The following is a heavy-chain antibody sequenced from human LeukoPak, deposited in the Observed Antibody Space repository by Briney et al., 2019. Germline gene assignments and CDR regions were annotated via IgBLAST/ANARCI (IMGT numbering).Heavy chain of an antibody. J-gene: IGHJ4*02. D-gene: IGHD2-8*01. CDR2: IYYSGST. V-gene: IGHV4-39*07. CDR1: GGSISSGAYY. Sequence: PSETLSLTCTVSGGSISSGAYYWGWIRQPPGKGLEWIGSIYYSGSTYDNPSLKSRVTISVDTSRNQSSLKLSSVTAADTAVYYCARDVSPNGVVDYWGQGTLVTVSS. CDR3: ARDVSPNGVVDY.